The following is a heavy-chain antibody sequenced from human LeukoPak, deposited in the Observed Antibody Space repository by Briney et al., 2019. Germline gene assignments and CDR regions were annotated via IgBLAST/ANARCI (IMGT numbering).Heavy chain of an antibody. Sequence: PGGSLRLSCAASGFTFSSYIMNWVRQAPGKGLEWVSYISSSSSTIYYADSVKGRFTISRDNAKNSLYLQMNSLRAEDTAVYYCARDDSATVDYWGQGTLVTVSS. CDR3: ARDDSATVDY. CDR2: ISSSSSTI. CDR1: GFTFSSYI. J-gene: IGHJ4*02. D-gene: IGHD4-17*01. V-gene: IGHV3-48*01.